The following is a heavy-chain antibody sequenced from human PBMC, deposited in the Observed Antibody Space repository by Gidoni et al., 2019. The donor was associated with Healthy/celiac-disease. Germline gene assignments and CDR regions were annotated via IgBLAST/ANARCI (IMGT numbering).Heavy chain of an antibody. Sequence: VQLVESGGGLVQPGGSLRLSCSAAAFTFGSYAMRGVRQAPGKGLEWVSAISGSGGSTYYADSVKGRFTISRDNSKNTLYLQMNSLRAEDTAVYYCAKSGGRYFDWLHDYWGQGTLVTVSS. J-gene: IGHJ4*02. CDR2: ISGSGGST. CDR3: AKSGGRYFDWLHDY. V-gene: IGHV3-23*04. CDR1: AFTFGSYA. D-gene: IGHD3-9*01.